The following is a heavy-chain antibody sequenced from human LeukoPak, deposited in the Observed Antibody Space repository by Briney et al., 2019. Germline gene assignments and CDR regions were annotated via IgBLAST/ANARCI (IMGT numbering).Heavy chain of an antibody. J-gene: IGHJ4*02. CDR1: GYTFTGYY. V-gene: IGHV1-2*02. Sequence: ASVKVSCKASGYTFTGYYMHWVRQAPGQGLEWMGWINPNSGGTNYAQKFQGRVTMTRDTSISTAYMELSRLRSDDTAVYYCARTLVGATPFDYSGQGTLVTVSS. CDR3: ARTLVGATPFDY. CDR2: INPNSGGT. D-gene: IGHD1-26*01.